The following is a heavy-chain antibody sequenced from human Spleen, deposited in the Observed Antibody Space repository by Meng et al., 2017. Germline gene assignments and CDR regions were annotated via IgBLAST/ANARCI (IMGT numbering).Heavy chain of an antibody. Sequence: GESLKISCAASGFTFSSYSMNWVRQAPGKGLEWVSCISSSSSYIYYADSVNRRFTIFRDNAKNSLYLQMNSLRAEDTAVYYCARDYDILTGPPSYGMDVWGQGTTVTVSS. V-gene: IGHV3-21*01. J-gene: IGHJ6*02. CDR1: GFTFSSYS. CDR3: ARDYDILTGPPSYGMDV. D-gene: IGHD3-9*01. CDR2: ISSSSSYI.